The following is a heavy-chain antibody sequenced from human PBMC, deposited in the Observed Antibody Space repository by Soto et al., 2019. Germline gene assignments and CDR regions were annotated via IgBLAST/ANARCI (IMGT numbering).Heavy chain of an antibody. D-gene: IGHD6-19*01. CDR3: ARGGPNSSGWLPDAFDI. CDR2: IKQDGSEK. J-gene: IGHJ3*02. CDR1: GFTFSSYW. Sequence: EVQLVESGGGLVQPGGSLRLSCAASGFTFSSYWMSWVRQAPGKGLEWVANIKQDGSEKYYVDSVKGRFTISRDNAKNSLYLQMNSLRAEDTAVYYCARGGPNSSGWLPDAFDIWGQGTMVTVSS. V-gene: IGHV3-7*01.